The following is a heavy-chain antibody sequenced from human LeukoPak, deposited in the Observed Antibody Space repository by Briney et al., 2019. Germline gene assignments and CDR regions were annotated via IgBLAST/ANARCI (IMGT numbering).Heavy chain of an antibody. Sequence: PSETLSLTCTVSGGSISSYYWSWIRQPAGKGLEWIGRIYPNGNTNYNPSLKSRVTMSVDTSKNQFSLTVTSVTAADTAVYYCARGVIAVTGTSLDYWGQGTLVTVSS. J-gene: IGHJ4*02. V-gene: IGHV4-4*07. CDR2: IYPNGNT. D-gene: IGHD6-19*01. CDR1: GGSISSYY. CDR3: ARGVIAVTGTSLDY.